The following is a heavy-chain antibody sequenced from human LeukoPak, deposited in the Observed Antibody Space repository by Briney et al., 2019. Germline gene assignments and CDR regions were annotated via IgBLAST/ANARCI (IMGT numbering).Heavy chain of an antibody. V-gene: IGHV4-61*02. CDR2: IDTSGTT. CDR3: ARDLGYCSGGSCYSGTTYYYDSSGLDY. CDR1: GGSINSGNYY. J-gene: IGHJ4*02. Sequence: SQTLSLTCTVSGGSINSGNYYWSWIRQPAGKGPEWIGRIDTSGTTSYNPSLKSRVTISVDTSKNQFSLKLRSVTAADTAVYYCARDLGYCSGGSCYSGTTYYYDSSGLDYWGQGTLVTVSS. D-gene: IGHD2-15*01.